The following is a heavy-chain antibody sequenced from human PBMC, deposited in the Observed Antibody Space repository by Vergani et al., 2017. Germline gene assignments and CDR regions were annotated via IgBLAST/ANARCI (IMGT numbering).Heavy chain of an antibody. CDR3: ARDPMGRAVIGAFDI. CDR1: GNSISSDYY. V-gene: IGHV4-38-2*02. CDR2: INHSGGT. Sequence: QVQLQESGPGLVKPSETLSLTCSVSGNSISSDYYWGWIRQPPGKGLEWIGTINHSGGTYYNPSLKSRVTISVDTSKNQFSLKLTSVTAADTSVYYCARDPMGRAVIGAFDIWGRGTMVTVSS. J-gene: IGHJ3*02. D-gene: IGHD3-10*01.